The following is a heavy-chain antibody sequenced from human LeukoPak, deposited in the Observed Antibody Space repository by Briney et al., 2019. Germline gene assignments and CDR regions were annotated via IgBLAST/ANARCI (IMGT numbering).Heavy chain of an antibody. CDR1: GGSISSGDYY. CDR3: ARGRFYGPADY. CDR2: IYYSGRT. Sequence: PSETLSLTCSVSGGSISSGDYYWSRIRQPPGKGLEWVGYIYYSGRTYYSPSLMSRVTISIDTSKNQFSLKLSSVTDADTAVYYCARGRFYGPADYWGQGTLLTVSS. J-gene: IGHJ4*02. D-gene: IGHD2/OR15-2a*01. V-gene: IGHV4-30-4*01.